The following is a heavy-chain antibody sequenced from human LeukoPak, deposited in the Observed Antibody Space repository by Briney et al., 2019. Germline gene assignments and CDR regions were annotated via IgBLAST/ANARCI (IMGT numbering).Heavy chain of an antibody. CDR1: GGSFSGYY. D-gene: IGHD6-13*01. CDR3: ARPPPIAAGTPHFQH. J-gene: IGHJ1*01. CDR2: INHSGST. Sequence: SETLSLTCAVYGGSFSGYYWSWIRQPPGKGLEWIGEINHSGSTNYNPSLKSRVTISVDTSKNQFSLKLSSVTAADTAVYYCARPPPIAAGTPHFQHWGQGTLVTVSS. V-gene: IGHV4-34*01.